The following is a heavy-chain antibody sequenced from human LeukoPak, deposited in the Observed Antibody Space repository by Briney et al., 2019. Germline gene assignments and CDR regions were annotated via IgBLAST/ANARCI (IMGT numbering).Heavy chain of an antibody. J-gene: IGHJ5*02. CDR2: IKSKTDGETT. Sequence: PGGSLRLSCAASGFTFSSYAMHWVRQAPGKVLEWVGRIKSKTDGETTDYAAPVKGRFTISRDDSKNTLYLQMNSLKTEDTAVYYCVTDFLDPWGQGTLVTVSS. CDR3: VTDFLDP. V-gene: IGHV3-15*01. CDR1: GFTFSSYA.